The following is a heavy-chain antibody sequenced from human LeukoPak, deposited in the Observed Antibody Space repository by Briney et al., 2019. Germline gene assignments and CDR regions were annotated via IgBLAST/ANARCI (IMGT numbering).Heavy chain of an antibody. J-gene: IGHJ4*02. CDR1: GNYW. Sequence: GGSLRLSCAASGNYWMHWVRQAPGKGLVWVSHINSDGSWTSYADSVKGRFTISKDNAKNTVYLQMDNLRAEDTAVYYCVSLYETYWGRGTLVTVSS. CDR2: INSDGSWT. D-gene: IGHD3-16*01. V-gene: IGHV3-74*01. CDR3: VSLYETY.